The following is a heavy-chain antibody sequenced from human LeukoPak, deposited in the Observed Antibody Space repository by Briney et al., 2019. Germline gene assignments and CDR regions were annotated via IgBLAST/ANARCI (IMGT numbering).Heavy chain of an antibody. CDR1: GLTFRTYA. CDR2: ISGRGVST. Sequence: GGSLRLSCAASGLTFRTYAMSWVRQAPGKGLEWVSAISGRGVSTSYADSVRGRFTISRDNSKNTLYLQMNSLRAEDTAVYYCAKAASGNWNDVSDYWGQGTLVTVSS. D-gene: IGHD1-20*01. V-gene: IGHV3-23*01. CDR3: AKAASGNWNDVSDY. J-gene: IGHJ4*02.